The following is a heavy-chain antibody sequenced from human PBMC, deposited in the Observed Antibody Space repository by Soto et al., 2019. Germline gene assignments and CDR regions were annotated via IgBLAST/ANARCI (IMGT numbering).Heavy chain of an antibody. D-gene: IGHD6-13*01. CDR1: GGSISSYY. Sequence: PSETLSLTCTVSGGSISSYYWSWIRQPPGKGLEWIGYIYYSGSTNYNPSLKSRVTISVDTSKNQFSLKLSSVTAADTAVYYCASLRQLVGYYYGMDVWGQGTTVTVSS. CDR2: IYYSGST. J-gene: IGHJ6*02. CDR3: ASLRQLVGYYYGMDV. V-gene: IGHV4-59*01.